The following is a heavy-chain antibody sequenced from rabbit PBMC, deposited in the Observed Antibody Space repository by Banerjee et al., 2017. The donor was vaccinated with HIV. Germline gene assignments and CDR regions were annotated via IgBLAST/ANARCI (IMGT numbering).Heavy chain of an antibody. J-gene: IGHJ3*01. D-gene: IGHD4-1*01. CDR2: IYNGNGNT. CDR3: VRGGYYSSGFDL. CDR1: GFSFSSSYY. V-gene: IGHV1S45*01. Sequence: QQQLEESGGGLVKPGGTLTLTCTASGFSFSSSYYMCWVRQAPGRGPEWIACIYNGNGNTYYASWAKGRFTISKTSSTTVTLQMTSLTAADTATYFCVRGGYYSSGFDLWGQGTLVTVS.